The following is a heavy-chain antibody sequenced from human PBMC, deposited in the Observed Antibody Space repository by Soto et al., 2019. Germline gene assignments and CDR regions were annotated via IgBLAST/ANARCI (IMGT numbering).Heavy chain of an antibody. D-gene: IGHD6-13*01. Sequence: QVQLQQWGAGLLKPSETLSLTCAVYGGSFSGYYWSWIRQPPGKGLEWIGEINHSGSTNYNPSLKSRVTISVDTSKNQFSLKLSSVTAADTAVYYCARGRIAAAAPFDYWGQGTLVTVSS. CDR3: ARGRIAAAAPFDY. V-gene: IGHV4-34*01. CDR1: GGSFSGYY. J-gene: IGHJ4*02. CDR2: INHSGST.